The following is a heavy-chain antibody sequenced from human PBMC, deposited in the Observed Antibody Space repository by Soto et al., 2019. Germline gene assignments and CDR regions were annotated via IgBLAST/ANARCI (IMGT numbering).Heavy chain of an antibody. CDR3: ARGTSVTWASY. D-gene: IGHD4-17*01. Sequence: QVQLQQWGAGLLKPSETLSLTCAVYGGSFSGFYWCWIRQTPGKGLEWIGEIHHNGGSKYNLSLKGRVTISVDTSTNQLSLRLNSVTAADTAVYYCARGTSVTWASYWGQGTLVTVS. CDR2: IHHNGGS. J-gene: IGHJ4*02. V-gene: IGHV4-34*01. CDR1: GGSFSGFY.